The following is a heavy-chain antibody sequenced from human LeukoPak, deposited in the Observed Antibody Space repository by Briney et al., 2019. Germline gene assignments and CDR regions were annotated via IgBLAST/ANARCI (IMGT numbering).Heavy chain of an antibody. CDR3: ARDLITGPPYYYYGMDV. D-gene: IGHD1-20*01. J-gene: IGHJ6*02. V-gene: IGHV4-59*01. CDR1: GGSISSYY. CDR2: IYYSGST. Sequence: NTSETLSLTCTVSGGSISSYYWSWIRQPPGKGLEWIGYIYYSGSTNYNPSLKSRVTISVDTSKNQFSLKLSSVTAADTAVYYCARDLITGPPYYYYGMDVWGQGTTVTVSS.